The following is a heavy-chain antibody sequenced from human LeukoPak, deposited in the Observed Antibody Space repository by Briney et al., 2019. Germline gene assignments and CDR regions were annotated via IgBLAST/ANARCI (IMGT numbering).Heavy chain of an antibody. CDR1: GYTLTELS. CDR2: FDPEGGET. D-gene: IGHD3-10*01. CDR3: ATAPSYYGSGSAFDY. J-gene: IGHJ4*02. Sequence: ASVKVSCKVSGYTLTELSMHWVRQAPGKGLEWMGGFDPEGGETIYAQKFQGRVTMTEDTSTDTAYMELSSLRSEDTAVYYCATAPSYYGSGSAFDYWGQGTLVTVSS. V-gene: IGHV1-24*01.